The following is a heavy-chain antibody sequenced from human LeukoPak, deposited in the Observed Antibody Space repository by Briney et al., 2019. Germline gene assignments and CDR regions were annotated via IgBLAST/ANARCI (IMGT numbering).Heavy chain of an antibody. CDR2: INPSGGST. J-gene: IGHJ4*02. CDR3: ARGAAPRMGATRPDY. Sequence: ASVKVSCKASGYTFTSYYMHWVRQAPGQGLEWMGIINPSGGSTSYAQKFQGRVTMTRVMSTSTVYMELSSLRSEDTAVYYCARGAAPRMGATRPDYWGQGTLVTVSS. D-gene: IGHD1-26*01. V-gene: IGHV1-46*01. CDR1: GYTFTSYY.